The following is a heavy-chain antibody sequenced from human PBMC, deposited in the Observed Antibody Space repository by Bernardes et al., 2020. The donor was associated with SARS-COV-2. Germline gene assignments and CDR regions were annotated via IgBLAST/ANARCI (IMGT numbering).Heavy chain of an antibody. CDR2: IWYDGSNK. V-gene: IGHV3-33*01. CDR3: ARDGHYYDSSGYYYAPGYGYYYYGMDV. J-gene: IGHJ6*02. Sequence: GGSLRLSCAASGFTFSSYGMHWVRQAPGKGLEWVAVIWYDGSNKYYADSVKGRFTISRDNSKNTLYLQMNSLRAEDTAVYYCARDGHYYDSSGYYYAPGYGYYYYGMDVWGQGTTVTVSS. D-gene: IGHD3-22*01. CDR1: GFTFSSYG.